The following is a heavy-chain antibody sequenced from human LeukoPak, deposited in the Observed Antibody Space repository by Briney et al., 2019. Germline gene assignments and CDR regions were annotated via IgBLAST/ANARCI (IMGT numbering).Heavy chain of an antibody. J-gene: IGHJ4*02. CDR1: GYTFTSYY. Sequence: ASVKVSCKASGYTFTSYYMHWVRQAPGQGLEWMGRINPSGGSTSYAQKFHGRVTMTRDTSTSTVYMELSSLRSEDTDVYYCAKGRGGSLDYWGQGTLVTVSS. CDR2: INPSGGST. D-gene: IGHD1-26*01. CDR3: AKGRGGSLDY. V-gene: IGHV1-46*01.